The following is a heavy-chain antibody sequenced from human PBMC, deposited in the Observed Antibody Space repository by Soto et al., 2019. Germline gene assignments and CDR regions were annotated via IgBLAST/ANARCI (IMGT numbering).Heavy chain of an antibody. D-gene: IGHD6-13*01. J-gene: IGHJ4*02. CDR3: AKDIRLAADGLFDY. CDR1: VFTFDDYA. V-gene: IGHV3-9*01. Sequence: HPXGSLRLSCAASVFTFDDYAMHWVRQSPGKGLEWVSGISWNSGSIGYADSVKGRFTISRDNAKNSLYLQMNSLRAEDTALYYCAKDIRLAADGLFDYWGQGTQVTVSS. CDR2: ISWNSGSI.